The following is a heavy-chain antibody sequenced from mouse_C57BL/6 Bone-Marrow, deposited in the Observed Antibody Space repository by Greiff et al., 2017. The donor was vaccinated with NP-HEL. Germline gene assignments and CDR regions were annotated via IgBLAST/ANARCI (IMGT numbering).Heavy chain of an antibody. CDR3: ARWGRGSSSWFAY. CDR1: GYTFTNYW. J-gene: IGHJ3*01. Sequence: QVQLKQSGAELVRPGTSVKMSCKASGYTFTNYWIGWAKQRPGHGLEWIGDIYPGGGYTNYNEKFKGKATLTADKSSSTAYMQFSSLTSEDSAIYYCARWGRGSSSWFAYWGQGTLVTVSA. D-gene: IGHD1-1*01. V-gene: IGHV1-63*01. CDR2: IYPGGGYT.